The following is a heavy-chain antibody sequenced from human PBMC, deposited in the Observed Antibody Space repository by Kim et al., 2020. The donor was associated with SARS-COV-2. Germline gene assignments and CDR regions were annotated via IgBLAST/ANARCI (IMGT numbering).Heavy chain of an antibody. CDR2: IKQDGSEK. D-gene: IGHD6-13*01. V-gene: IGHV3-7*01. CDR1: GFTFSSYW. Sequence: GGSLRLSCAASGFTFSSYWMSWVRQAPGKGLEWVANIKQDGSEKYYVDSVKGRFTISRDNAKNSLYLQMNSLRAEDTAVYYCARDREYSSSWAINHGMDVWGQGTTVTVSS. CDR3: ARDREYSSSWAINHGMDV. J-gene: IGHJ6*02.